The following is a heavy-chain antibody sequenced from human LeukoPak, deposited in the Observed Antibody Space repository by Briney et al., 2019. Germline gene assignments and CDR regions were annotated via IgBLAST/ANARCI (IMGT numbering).Heavy chain of an antibody. CDR3: ARRLTQYDCFDP. CDR1: GDSVSSNSVT. V-gene: IGHV6-1*01. J-gene: IGHJ5*02. D-gene: IGHD2-2*01. Sequence: SQTLSLTCAISGDSVSSNSVTWNWIRQSPSRGLEWLGRTYYRSTWYNDYAVSVRGRITVNPDTSKSQFSLHLNSVTPEDTAVYYCARRLTQYDCFDPWGQGILVTVSS. CDR2: TYYRSTWYN.